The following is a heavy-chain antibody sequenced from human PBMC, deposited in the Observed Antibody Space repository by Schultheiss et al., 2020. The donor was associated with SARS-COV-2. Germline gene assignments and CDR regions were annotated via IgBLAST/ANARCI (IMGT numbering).Heavy chain of an antibody. CDR1: GGSFSGYY. V-gene: IGHV4-34*01. D-gene: IGHD2-21*01. CDR2: INHSGST. Sequence: SETLSLTCAVYGGSFSGYYWSWIRQPPGKGLEWIGEINHSGSTNYNPSLKSRVTISVDKSKSQFSLELSSVTAADTAVYYCATAILKSMDVWGQGTTVTVSS. CDR3: ATAILKSMDV. J-gene: IGHJ6*02.